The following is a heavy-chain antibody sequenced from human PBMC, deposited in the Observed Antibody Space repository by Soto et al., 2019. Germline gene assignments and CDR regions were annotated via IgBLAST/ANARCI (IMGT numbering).Heavy chain of an antibody. V-gene: IGHV4-59*01. CDR1: GGSISSYY. CDR2: IYYSGST. J-gene: IGHJ4*02. D-gene: IGHD3-10*01. CDR3: ARSEGRFGEYPFGY. Sequence: SETLSLTCTVSGGSISSYYWSWIRQPPGKGLEWIGYIYYSGSTNYSPSLKSRVTISVDTPKNQFSLKLSSVTAADTAVYYCARSEGRFGEYPFGYWGQGTLVTVSS.